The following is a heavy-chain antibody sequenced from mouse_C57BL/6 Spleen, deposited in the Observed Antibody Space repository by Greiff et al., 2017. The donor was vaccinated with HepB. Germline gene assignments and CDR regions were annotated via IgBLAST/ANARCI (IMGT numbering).Heavy chain of an antibody. D-gene: IGHD3-2*02. CDR3: AREGASQATYAVDS. V-gene: IGHV1-82*01. CDR2: IYPGDGDT. J-gene: IGHJ4*01. Sequence: LLESGASMKISCKASGYAFSSSWMNWVKQRPGKGLEWIGRIYPGDGDTNYNGRFKGKATLTADKSSSTAYRQLSSLTSEDSAVYVCAREGASQATYAVDSWGQGTSGTVSS. CDR1: GYAFSSSW.